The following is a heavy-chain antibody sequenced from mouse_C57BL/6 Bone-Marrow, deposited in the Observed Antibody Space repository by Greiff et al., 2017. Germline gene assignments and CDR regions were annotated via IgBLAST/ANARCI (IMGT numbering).Heavy chain of an antibody. Sequence: QVQLQQSGAELVRPGASVTLSCKASGYTFTDYEMHWVKQKPVHGLEWIGAIDPEPGGTAYNQKFQGKAILTADKSSSTAYMALRSLTSADSAVYYWTRDYGRSEYYFDYWGQGTTLTVSS. CDR3: TRDYGRSEYYFDY. J-gene: IGHJ2*01. CDR1: GYTFTDYE. D-gene: IGHD1-1*01. V-gene: IGHV1-15*01. CDR2: IDPEPGGT.